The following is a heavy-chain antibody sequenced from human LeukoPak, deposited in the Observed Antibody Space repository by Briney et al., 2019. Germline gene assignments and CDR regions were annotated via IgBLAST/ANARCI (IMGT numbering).Heavy chain of an antibody. CDR2: IIPIFGTA. CDR1: GGTFSSYA. D-gene: IGHD6-19*01. V-gene: IGHV1-69*13. Sequence: SVKVSCTASGGTFSSYAISWVRQAPGQGLEWMGGIIPIFGTANYAQKFQGRVTITADESTSTAYMELSSLRSEDTAVYYCARATAVAGTLSSWGQGTLVTVSS. CDR3: ARATAVAGTLSS. J-gene: IGHJ4*02.